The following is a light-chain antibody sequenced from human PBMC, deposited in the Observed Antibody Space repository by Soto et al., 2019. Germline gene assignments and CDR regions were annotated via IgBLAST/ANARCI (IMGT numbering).Light chain of an antibody. CDR2: DAS. CDR1: QDISNY. CDR3: QQYSHLIT. Sequence: DIQMTQSPSSVSASIGDTVTITCQASQDISNYLNWYQQKLGKAPKLLIYDASNLETGVPSRFSGSGSGTDFTFTISSLQPEDIATYYCQQYSHLITCGQGTRREIK. J-gene: IGKJ5*01. V-gene: IGKV1-33*01.